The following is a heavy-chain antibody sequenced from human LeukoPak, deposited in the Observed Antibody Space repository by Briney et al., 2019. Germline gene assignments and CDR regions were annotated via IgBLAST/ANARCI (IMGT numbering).Heavy chain of an antibody. CDR2: IYYSGST. V-gene: IGHV4-59*01. CDR1: GGSISSYY. D-gene: IGHD1-14*01. CDR3: ARDTGGAFDI. J-gene: IGHJ3*02. Sequence: PSETLSLTCTVSGGSISSYYWSWIRQPPGKGLEWIGYIYYSGSTNYNPSLKSRVTISVDTSKNQFSLKLSSVTAADTAVYYCARDTGGAFDIWGQGTMVTVSS.